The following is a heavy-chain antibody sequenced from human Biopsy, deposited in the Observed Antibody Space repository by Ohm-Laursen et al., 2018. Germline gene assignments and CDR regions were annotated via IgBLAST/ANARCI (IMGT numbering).Heavy chain of an antibody. D-gene: IGHD1-26*01. V-gene: IGHV4-59*01. CDR2: IYYSGNT. Sequence: GTLPLTCSVSGGSISSYYWSWIRQPPGKGLEWIGIIYYSGNTKYNPSLKSQVTISVDTFRNQFSLKLSSVTAADTAVYYCARVRVWADSEGAFDPWGQGTMVTVSS. CDR1: GGSISSYY. J-gene: IGHJ3*01. CDR3: ARVRVWADSEGAFDP.